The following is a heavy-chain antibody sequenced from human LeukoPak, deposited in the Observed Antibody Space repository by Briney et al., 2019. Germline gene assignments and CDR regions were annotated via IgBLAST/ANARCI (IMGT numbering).Heavy chain of an antibody. CDR1: GFTFSSYE. D-gene: IGHD6-19*01. CDR3: AREVGAVAGIDY. Sequence: GGSLRLSCAASGFTFSSYEMNWVRQAPGKGLEWVSYFSSSGSTIYYADSVKGRFTISRDNAKNSLYLQMNSLRAEDTAVYYCAREVGAVAGIDYWGQGTLVTVSS. J-gene: IGHJ4*02. CDR2: FSSSGSTI. V-gene: IGHV3-48*03.